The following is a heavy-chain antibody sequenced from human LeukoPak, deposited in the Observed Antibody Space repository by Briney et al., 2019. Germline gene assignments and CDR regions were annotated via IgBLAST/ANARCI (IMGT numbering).Heavy chain of an antibody. V-gene: IGHV3-66*01. CDR3: ARDGRAYYYDSSGYFNYYYYYMDV. D-gene: IGHD3-22*01. Sequence: GGSLRLSCAASGFTVSNNYMRWVRQAPGKGLEWVSLIYSGGSTYYADSVKGRFIISRDNSKNTLYLQMNSLRAEDTAVYYCARDGRAYYYDSSGYFNYYYYYMDVWGKGTTVTVSS. CDR1: GFTVSNNY. J-gene: IGHJ6*03. CDR2: IYSGGST.